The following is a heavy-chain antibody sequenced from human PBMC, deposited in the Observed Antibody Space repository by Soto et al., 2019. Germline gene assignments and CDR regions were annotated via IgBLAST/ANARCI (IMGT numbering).Heavy chain of an antibody. CDR1: GGSISSSSYY. V-gene: IGHV4-39*01. CDR3: AKNRKLELGPGDPYYYYYMDV. D-gene: IGHD1-7*01. Sequence: PSETLSLTCTVSGGSISSSSYYWGWIRQPPGKGLEWIGSIYYSGSTYYNPSLKSRVTISVDTSKNQFSLKLSSVTAADTAVYYCAKNRKLELGPGDPYYYYYMDVWGKGTTVTVP. J-gene: IGHJ6*03. CDR2: IYYSGST.